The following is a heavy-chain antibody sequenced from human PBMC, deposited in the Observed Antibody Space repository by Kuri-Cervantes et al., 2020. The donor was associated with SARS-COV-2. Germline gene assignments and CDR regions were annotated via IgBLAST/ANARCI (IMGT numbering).Heavy chain of an antibody. Sequence: SVKVSCKASGYTFTSYGISWVRQAPGQGLEWMGGIIPIFGTANYAQKFQGRVTITADKSTSTAYVELSSLRSEDTAVYYCARARITIFGVAYHYYYGMDVWGQGTTVTVSS. CDR2: IIPIFGTA. CDR1: GYTFTSYG. J-gene: IGHJ6*02. D-gene: IGHD3-3*01. V-gene: IGHV1-69*06. CDR3: ARARITIFGVAYHYYYGMDV.